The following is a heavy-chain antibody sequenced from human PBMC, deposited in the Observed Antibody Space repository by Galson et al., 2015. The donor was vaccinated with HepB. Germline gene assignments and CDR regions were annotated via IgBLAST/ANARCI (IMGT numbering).Heavy chain of an antibody. D-gene: IGHD3-10*01. J-gene: IGHJ4*02. V-gene: IGHV3-30*18. CDR2: VSHDGSNT. CDR1: GFTFSSYG. Sequence: SLRLSCAASGFTFSSYGMHWVRQAPGEGLEWVAVVSHDGSNTYYADSVKGRFTISRDNSKNTLYLQMNSLRAEDTAVYYCAKDSEGYGSGSYFDYWGQGTLVTVSS. CDR3: AKDSEGYGSGSYFDY.